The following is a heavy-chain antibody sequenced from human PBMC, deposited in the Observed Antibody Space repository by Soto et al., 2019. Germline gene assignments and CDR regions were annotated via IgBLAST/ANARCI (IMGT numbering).Heavy chain of an antibody. V-gene: IGHV3-21*01. CDR1: GFTFRSFT. J-gene: IGHJ5*02. CDR2: ISSNSAYI. CDR3: TRDASRDSSARGWFDP. D-gene: IGHD6-13*01. Sequence: GGSLRLSCAASGFTFRSFTMNWVRQAPGKGLEWVSTISSNSAYIYYTDALRGRFTISRDNAKNSLHLQMNSLRAEDTAVYYCTRDASRDSSARGWFDPWGTGTLVTVSS.